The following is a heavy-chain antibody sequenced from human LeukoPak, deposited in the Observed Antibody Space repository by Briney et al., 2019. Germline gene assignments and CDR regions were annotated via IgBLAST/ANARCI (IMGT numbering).Heavy chain of an antibody. V-gene: IGHV3-30*03. CDR2: ISYDGSNK. D-gene: IGHD5-18*01. Sequence: HPGGSLRLSCAASGFTFSSYGMHWVRQAPGKWLEWVAVISYDGSNKYYADSVKGRFTISRDNSKNTLYLQMNSLRAEDTAVYYCARDRGWGDSNFDYWGQGTLVTVSS. CDR1: GFTFSSYG. CDR3: ARDRGWGDSNFDY. J-gene: IGHJ4*02.